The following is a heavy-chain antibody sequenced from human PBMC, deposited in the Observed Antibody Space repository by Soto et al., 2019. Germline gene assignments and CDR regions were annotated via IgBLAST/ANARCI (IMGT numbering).Heavy chain of an antibody. CDR2: ISGSGGST. J-gene: IGHJ4*02. V-gene: IGHV3-23*01. D-gene: IGHD3-22*01. CDR1: GFTFSSYA. CDR3: AKYSSGYYYRFDY. Sequence: LRLSCAASGFTFSSYAMSWVRQAPGKGLEWVSAISGSGGSTYYADSVKGRFTISRDNSKNTLYLQMNSLRAEDTAVYYCAKYSSGYYYRFDYWGQGTLVTVSS.